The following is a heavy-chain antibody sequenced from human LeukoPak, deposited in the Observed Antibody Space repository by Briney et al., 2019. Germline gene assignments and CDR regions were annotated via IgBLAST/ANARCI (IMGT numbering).Heavy chain of an antibody. CDR2: ISAYNGNT. Sequence: GASVKVSCKASGYTFTSYGISWVRQAPGQGLEWMGWISAYNGNTNYAQKLQGRVAMTTDTSTSTAYMELRSLRSDDTAVYYCARYYDFWSGYQFDYWGQGTLVTVSS. J-gene: IGHJ4*02. CDR1: GYTFTSYG. CDR3: ARYYDFWSGYQFDY. V-gene: IGHV1-18*01. D-gene: IGHD3-3*01.